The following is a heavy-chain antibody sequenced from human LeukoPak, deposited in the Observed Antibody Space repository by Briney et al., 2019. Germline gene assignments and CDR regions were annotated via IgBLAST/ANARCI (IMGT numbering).Heavy chain of an antibody. D-gene: IGHD3-10*01. J-gene: IGHJ4*02. CDR3: ARRPSGSYGSGSHFDY. CDR1: GYTFTNYW. V-gene: IGHV5-51*01. Sequence: GESLKISCKASGYTFTNYWIGWVRQMPGKGLEWMGIIFPSDSDSRYSPSFLGQVTMSVDKSMNTAYLQWSSLRASDTAMYYSARRPSGSYGSGSHFDYWGQGTLVTVSS. CDR2: IFPSDSDS.